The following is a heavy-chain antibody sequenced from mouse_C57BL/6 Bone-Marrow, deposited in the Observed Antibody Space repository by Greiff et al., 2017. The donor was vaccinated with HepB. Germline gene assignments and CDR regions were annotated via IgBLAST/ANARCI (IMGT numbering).Heavy chain of an antibody. CDR2: INPYNGGT. CDR1: GYTFTDYY. V-gene: IGHV1-19*01. D-gene: IGHD1-1*01. CDR3: ARGTTVVATEAMDY. Sequence: EVKLVESGPVLVKPGASVKMSCKASGYTFTDYYMNWVKQSHGKSLEWIGVINPYNGGTSYNQNFKGKATLTVDKSSSTAYMELNRLTSEDSAVYYCARGTTVVATEAMDYWGQGTSVTVSS. J-gene: IGHJ4*01.